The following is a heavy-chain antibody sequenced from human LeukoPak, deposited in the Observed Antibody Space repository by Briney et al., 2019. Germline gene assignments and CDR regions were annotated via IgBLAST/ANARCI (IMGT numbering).Heavy chain of an antibody. J-gene: IGHJ4*02. CDR2: INHSGST. CDR1: GGSFSGYY. CDR3: ARFTTGYYTLDY. D-gene: IGHD3/OR15-3a*01. Sequence: SETLSLTCVVYGGSFSGYYWSWIRQPPGKGLEWIGEINHSGSTNYNPSLKSRVTISVDTSKNQFSLKLSSVTAADTAVYYCARFTTGYYTLDYWGQGTLVTVSS. V-gene: IGHV4-34*01.